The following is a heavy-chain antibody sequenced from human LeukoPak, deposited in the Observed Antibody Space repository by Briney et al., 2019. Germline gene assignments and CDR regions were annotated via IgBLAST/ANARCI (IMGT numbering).Heavy chain of an antibody. CDR3: AGHEYYGLEGGFDY. Sequence: SETLSLTCTVSGGSISSSSYYWGWIRRPPGKGLEWIGNIYYSGSTYYNPSLKSRVTISVDTSKNQFSLKLSSVTAADTAVYYCAGHEYYGLEGGFDYWGQGTLVTVSS. CDR2: IYYSGST. J-gene: IGHJ4*02. D-gene: IGHD3-10*01. CDR1: GGSISSSSYY. V-gene: IGHV4-39*01.